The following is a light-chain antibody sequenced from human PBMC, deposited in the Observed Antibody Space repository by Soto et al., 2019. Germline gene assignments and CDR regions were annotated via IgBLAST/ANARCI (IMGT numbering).Light chain of an antibody. CDR1: SSNIGAGYD. CDR3: QSYDSSLSGYV. CDR2: GNS. Sequence: QSVLTQPPSVSGAPGQRVTISCTGSSSNIGAGYDVHWYQQLPGTAPKLLIYGNSNRPSGVPDRFSGSKSGTSASLAITGLQAEYGADYYCQSYDSSLSGYVCGTGTKVTVL. J-gene: IGLJ1*01. V-gene: IGLV1-40*01.